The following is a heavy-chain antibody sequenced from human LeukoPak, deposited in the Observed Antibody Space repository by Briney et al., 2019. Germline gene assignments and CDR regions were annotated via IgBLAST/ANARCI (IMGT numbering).Heavy chain of an antibody. CDR1: GFTFSSYA. J-gene: IGHJ3*02. CDR3: ARGQGRPLRQPVDI. D-gene: IGHD3-10*01. Sequence: GGSLRLSCAASGFTFSSYAMHWVRQAPGKGLEWVAVISYDGSNKYYADSVKGRFTISRDNSKNTLYLQMNSLRAEDTAVYYCARGQGRPLRQPVDIWGQGTMVTVSS. V-gene: IGHV3-30-3*01. CDR2: ISYDGSNK.